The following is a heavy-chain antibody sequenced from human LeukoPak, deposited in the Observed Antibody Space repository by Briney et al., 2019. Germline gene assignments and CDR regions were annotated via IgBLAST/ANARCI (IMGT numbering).Heavy chain of an antibody. Sequence: PGESLKISCMGSGYSFSSYWIGWLRQIPGRGLEWMGIIYPSDSDTRYSPSFEGQVTISADKSVFTAYLQWSGLEASDTAMYYCARTMIRGVITSSFDFWGQGTLVTVSS. CDR2: IYPSDSDT. CDR3: ARTMIRGVITSSFDF. J-gene: IGHJ4*02. V-gene: IGHV5-51*01. CDR1: GYSFSSYW. D-gene: IGHD3-10*01.